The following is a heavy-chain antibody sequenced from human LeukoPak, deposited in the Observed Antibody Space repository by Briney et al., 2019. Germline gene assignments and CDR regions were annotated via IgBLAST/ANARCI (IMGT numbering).Heavy chain of an antibody. J-gene: IGHJ4*02. V-gene: IGHV3-23*01. CDR1: GFTFTSYA. Sequence: SGGSLRLSCATSGFTFTSYAMSWVRRAPGKGLEWLSGISSGGGNTYYADSVRGRLTISRDNSKNTLYLQMHSLRADDTAVYFCAKDSRLIITYFDSWGQGTLVTVSS. CDR2: ISSGGGNT. CDR3: AKDSRLIITYFDS. D-gene: IGHD3-22*01.